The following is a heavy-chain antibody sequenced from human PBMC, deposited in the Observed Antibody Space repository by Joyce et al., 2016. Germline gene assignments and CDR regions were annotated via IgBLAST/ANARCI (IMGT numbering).Heavy chain of an antibody. V-gene: IGHV1-3*05. J-gene: IGHJ4*02. CDR3: TRSLPHGDGDKRATDI. CDR2: IHAGSGVT. Sequence: QVLLVQSGPAQKEPGASMTLSCKTSGYSFTNYALNWVRQAPGQGLEWMGRIHAGSGVTMFSQKFYDRVPITTGTSASTVYMEMRGLTSADTATYYCTRSLPHGDGDKRATDIWGQGTLVTVSS. D-gene: IGHD7-27*01. CDR1: GYSFTNYA.